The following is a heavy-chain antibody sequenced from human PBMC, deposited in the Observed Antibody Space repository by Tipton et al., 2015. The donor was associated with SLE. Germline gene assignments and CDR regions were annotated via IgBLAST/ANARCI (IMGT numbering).Heavy chain of an antibody. CDR2: VNHSGST. CDR3: ARCTILGVVRGSFDS. CDR1: GGSFSDYF. J-gene: IGHJ4*02. V-gene: IGHV4-34*01. D-gene: IGHD3-3*01. Sequence: TLSPTCAVYGGSFSDYFWTWIRQSPGKGLEWIGDVNHSGSTDYHPSLKSRVTMSVDTPKNQFSLKLTSVTAADTALYYCARCTILGVVRGSFDSWGQEPLLTAS.